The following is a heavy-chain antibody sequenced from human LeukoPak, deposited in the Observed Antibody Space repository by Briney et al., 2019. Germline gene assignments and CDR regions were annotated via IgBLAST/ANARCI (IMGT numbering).Heavy chain of an antibody. CDR3: ARDLELVYYDSSGYDY. D-gene: IGHD3-22*01. CDR1: GFTFSSYW. V-gene: IGHV3-74*01. CDR2: INSDGSNT. J-gene: IGHJ4*02. Sequence: GGSLRLSCAASGFTFSSYWMHWVRHVPGKGLVWVSRINSDGSNTRYADSVKGRFTISRDNAKNTLYLQMNSLRAPDTAVYYCARDLELVYYDSSGYDYWGQGTLVIVSS.